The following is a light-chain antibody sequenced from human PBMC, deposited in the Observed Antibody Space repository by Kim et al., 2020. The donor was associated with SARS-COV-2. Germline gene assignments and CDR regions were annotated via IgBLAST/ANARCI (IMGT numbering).Light chain of an antibody. CDR2: EAS. CDR3: QQYDSLSS. V-gene: IGKV1-5*01. J-gene: IGKJ2*01. Sequence: LSASAGDSVTIACRASQSIRSWLAWYQQKPGKAPKLLIHEASILEDGVPSRFSGSGYGTDFTLTISGLQPDDSATYYCQQYDSLSSFGQGTKLEIK. CDR1: QSIRSW.